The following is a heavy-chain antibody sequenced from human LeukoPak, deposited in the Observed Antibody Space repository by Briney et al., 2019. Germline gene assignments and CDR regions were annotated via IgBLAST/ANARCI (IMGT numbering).Heavy chain of an antibody. Sequence: PGGSLRLSCAASGFTFSSYGMHWVRQSPGKGLEWVAFIRYDGSNKYYADSVKGRFTISRDNSKNTLYLQMNSLRPEDTAVFYCAKGLSTSSWSAAYWGQGTLVTVSS. J-gene: IGHJ4*02. CDR1: GFTFSSYG. CDR3: AKGLSTSSWSAAY. D-gene: IGHD6-13*01. CDR2: IRYDGSNK. V-gene: IGHV3-30*02.